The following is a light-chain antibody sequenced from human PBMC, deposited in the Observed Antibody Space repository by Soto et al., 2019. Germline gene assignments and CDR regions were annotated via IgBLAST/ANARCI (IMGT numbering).Light chain of an antibody. Sequence: QPVLTQPPSASGTPGQRVTISCSGSSSNIGSNTVNWYQQLPGTAPKLLIYGDDQWPSGVPDRFSGSKSGTSASLAISGLQSEDEADYYCPAWDDSLNGVVFGGGTKLTVL. V-gene: IGLV1-44*01. CDR3: PAWDDSLNGVV. CDR2: GDD. CDR1: SSNIGSNT. J-gene: IGLJ3*02.